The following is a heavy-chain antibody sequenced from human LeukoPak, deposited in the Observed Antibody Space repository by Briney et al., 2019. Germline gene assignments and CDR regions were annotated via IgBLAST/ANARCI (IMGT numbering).Heavy chain of an antibody. Sequence: ASVKVSCKASGYTFTSYGISWVRQAPGQGLEWMGWISAYNGNTNYAQKLQGRVTMTTDTSTSTAYVELRSLRSDDTAVYYCARVGGYPYNWFDPWGQGTLVTVSS. D-gene: IGHD3-22*01. CDR3: ARVGGYPYNWFDP. CDR2: ISAYNGNT. J-gene: IGHJ5*02. V-gene: IGHV1-18*01. CDR1: GYTFTSYG.